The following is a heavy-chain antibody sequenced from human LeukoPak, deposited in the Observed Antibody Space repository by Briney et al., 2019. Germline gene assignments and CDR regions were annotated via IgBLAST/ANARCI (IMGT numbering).Heavy chain of an antibody. J-gene: IGHJ4*02. D-gene: IGHD1-1*01. Sequence: SETLSLTCAVSGYSISSGYYWGWIRQPPGKGLEWIGSIYHSGSTYYNPSLKSRVTISVDTSKNQFSLKLSSVTAADTAVYHCARDSNNWNEFDYWGQGTLVTVSS. CDR3: ARDSNNWNEFDY. CDR1: GYSISSGYY. CDR2: IYHSGST. V-gene: IGHV4-38-2*02.